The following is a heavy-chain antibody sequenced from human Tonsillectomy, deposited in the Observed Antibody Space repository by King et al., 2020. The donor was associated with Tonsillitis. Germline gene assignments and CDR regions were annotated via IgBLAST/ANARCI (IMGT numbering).Heavy chain of an antibody. Sequence: VQLVESGAEVKKPGASVRVSCKTSGYTFTNYGITWVRQAPGQGLEWMGWISVHTGNTNYAEKLQGRVTMTTDTSTSTAYMELRSLRSDDTAVYYCAVDGRGCDGRYHRFDYWGRGTLVTVSS. CDR1: GYTFTNYG. V-gene: IGHV1-18*01. CDR3: AVDGRGCDGRYHRFDY. J-gene: IGHJ4*02. CDR2: ISVHTGNT. D-gene: IGHD3-16*02.